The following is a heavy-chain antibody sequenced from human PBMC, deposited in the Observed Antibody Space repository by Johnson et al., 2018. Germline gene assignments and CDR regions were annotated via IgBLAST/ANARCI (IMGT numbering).Heavy chain of an antibody. CDR2: INHSGST. CDR3: TRGTGDYSSSPLTYFDY. D-gene: IGHD6-13*01. V-gene: IGHV4-34*01. J-gene: IGHJ4*02. CDR1: GGSFSAYY. Sequence: QVQLQQWGAGLLKPSETLSLTCDVYGGSFSAYYWNWIRQSPGKGLEWIGEINHSGSTNYNPSLKSRVTISVDTSKNQLSLTLSSVTAADTAVYHCTRGTGDYSSSPLTYFDYWGLGTLVTVSS.